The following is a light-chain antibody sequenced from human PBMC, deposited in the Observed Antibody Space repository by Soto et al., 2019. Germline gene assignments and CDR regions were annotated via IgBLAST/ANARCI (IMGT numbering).Light chain of an antibody. CDR3: MQALQTPLT. V-gene: IGKV2-28*01. Sequence: DIVMTQSPLSLPVTPGEPASISCRSSQSLLHSNGYNYLDRYLQKPGQSPQLLIYLGSDRASGGPDRFSGSGSGADFSLKVSGVEAVDVGVYYCMQALQTPLTFGQGTKVEFK. J-gene: IGKJ1*01. CDR1: QSLLHSNGYNY. CDR2: LGS.